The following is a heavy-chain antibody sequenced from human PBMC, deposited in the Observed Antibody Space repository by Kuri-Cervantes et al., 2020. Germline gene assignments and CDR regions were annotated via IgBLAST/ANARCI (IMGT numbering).Heavy chain of an antibody. J-gene: IGHJ6*02. CDR3: ARGSPQLERGYYYYGMDV. Sequence: GESLKISCAASGFTFSSYGMHWVRQAPGKGLEWVAVIWYDGSNKYYADSVKGRFTISRDNSKNTLYLQMNSLRAEDTAVYYCARGSPQLERGYYYYGMDVWGQGTTVTVSS. V-gene: IGHV3-33*01. CDR1: GFTFSSYG. D-gene: IGHD1-1*01. CDR2: IWYDGSNK.